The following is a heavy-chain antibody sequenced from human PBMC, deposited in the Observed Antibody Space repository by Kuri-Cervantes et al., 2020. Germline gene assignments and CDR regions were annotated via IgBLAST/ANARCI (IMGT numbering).Heavy chain of an antibody. D-gene: IGHD3-10*01. CDR2: ISSSGSTI. CDR1: GFTFSDYY. Sequence: GGSLRLSCAASGFTFSDYYMSWIRQAPGKGLEWVSYISSSGSTIYYADSVKGRFTISRDNAKNSLYLQMNSLRAEDTAVYYCARRPSMVRGVSIVYYFDYWGQGTLVTVSS. CDR3: ARRPSMVRGVSIVYYFDY. V-gene: IGHV3-11*01. J-gene: IGHJ4*02.